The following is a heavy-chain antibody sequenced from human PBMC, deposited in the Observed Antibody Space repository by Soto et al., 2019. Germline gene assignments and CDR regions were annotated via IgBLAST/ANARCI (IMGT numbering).Heavy chain of an antibody. CDR2: ISYDGSNK. J-gene: IGHJ5*02. CDR1: GFTFSSYG. V-gene: IGHV3-30*18. CDR3: AKARDIVVVVAALPWFDP. Sequence: GGSLRLSCAASGFTFSSYGMHWVRQAPGKGLEWVAVISYDGSNKYYADSVKGRFTISRDNSKNTLYLQMNSLRAEDTAVYYCAKARDIVVVVAALPWFDPWGQGTLVTVSS. D-gene: IGHD2-15*01.